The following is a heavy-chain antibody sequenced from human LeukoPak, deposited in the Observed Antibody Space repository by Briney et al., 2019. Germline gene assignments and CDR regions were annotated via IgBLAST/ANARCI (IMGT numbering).Heavy chain of an antibody. V-gene: IGHV3-21*01. J-gene: IGHJ4*02. Sequence: GGSLRLSCAASGFTFSSYSMNWVRQAPGKGLEWVSSISSSSSYIYYADSVKGRFTISRDNAKNSLYLQMNSLRAEDTAVYYCARDDQYDYVWGSYRYHDYWGQGTLVTVSS. CDR3: ARDDQYDYVWGSYRYHDY. CDR2: ISSSSSYI. CDR1: GFTFSSYS. D-gene: IGHD3-16*02.